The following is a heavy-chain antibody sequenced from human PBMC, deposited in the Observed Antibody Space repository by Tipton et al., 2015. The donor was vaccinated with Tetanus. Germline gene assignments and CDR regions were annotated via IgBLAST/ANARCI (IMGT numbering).Heavy chain of an antibody. V-gene: IGHV4-4*07. D-gene: IGHD3-22*01. J-gene: IGHJ4*02. CDR2: IYTSGST. CDR1: GGSISSYY. Sequence: TLSLTCTVSGGSISSYYWSWIRQPAGKGLEWIGRIYTSGSTNYNPSLKSRVTMSVDTSKNQFSLKLSSVTAADTAVYYCARVGPGYYDSSGSLDYWGQGTLVTVSS. CDR3: ARVGPGYYDSSGSLDY.